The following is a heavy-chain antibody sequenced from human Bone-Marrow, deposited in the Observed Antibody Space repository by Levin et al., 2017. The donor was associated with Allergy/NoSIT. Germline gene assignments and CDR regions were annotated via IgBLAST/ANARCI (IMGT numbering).Heavy chain of an antibody. CDR2: IDTNEYSS. CDR1: GFTFRPYW. J-gene: IGHJ3*01. D-gene: IGHD2-21*02. Sequence: GGSLRLSCAASGFTFRPYWMHWVRQAPGKGLEWVSRIDTNEYSSVYADSAKGRFIISRDNAKNTLYLQMNSLRVEDTAVYYCARMGDWTDAFDVWGPGTRVTVSS. V-gene: IGHV3-74*01. CDR3: ARMGDWTDAFDV.